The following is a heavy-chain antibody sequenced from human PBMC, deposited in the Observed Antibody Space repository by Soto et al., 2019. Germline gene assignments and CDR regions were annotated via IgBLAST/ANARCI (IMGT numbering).Heavy chain of an antibody. Sequence: SETLSLTCTVSDDSISGYYWSWIRQPPGGGLEWIAYIYFTGSATYNPSLKSRVTISLGPSNNQFSLKLSSVTAADTAIYYCARHRAIVTTWPDFFDYWGQGNLVTVSS. J-gene: IGHJ4*02. CDR2: IYFTGSA. CDR1: DDSISGYY. CDR3: ARHRAIVTTWPDFFDY. V-gene: IGHV4-59*08. D-gene: IGHD5-12*01.